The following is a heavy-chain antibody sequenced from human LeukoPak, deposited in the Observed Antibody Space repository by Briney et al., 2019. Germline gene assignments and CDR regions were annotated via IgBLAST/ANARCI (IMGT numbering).Heavy chain of an antibody. CDR1: GYTFSVYY. J-gene: IGHJ4*02. D-gene: IGHD6-13*01. Sequence: ASVKVSCKASGYTFSVYYIHWMRQAPGQGLEWMGWIIPNNGGTYYAQKFQDRVTMTRDTSISTAYLELSSLTDDDTAVYYCASAVAAAGEIWGQGTLVTVSS. CDR3: ASAVAAAGEI. CDR2: IIPNNGGT. V-gene: IGHV1-2*02.